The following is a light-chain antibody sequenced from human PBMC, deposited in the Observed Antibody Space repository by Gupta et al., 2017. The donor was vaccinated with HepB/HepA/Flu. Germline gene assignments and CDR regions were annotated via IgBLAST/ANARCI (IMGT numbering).Light chain of an antibody. V-gene: IGKV1-39*01. CDR2: GAS. CDR1: QSITTY. Sequence: DIQMTQSPSSLSASVGDRVTITCRASQSITTYLNWFQQKPGKAPKLLIYGASTLQSGVPSRFTGSGSGTDFTLTISSLQPEDFATYYCQQSDITPRTFGQGTXVEIK. J-gene: IGKJ1*01. CDR3: QQSDITPRT.